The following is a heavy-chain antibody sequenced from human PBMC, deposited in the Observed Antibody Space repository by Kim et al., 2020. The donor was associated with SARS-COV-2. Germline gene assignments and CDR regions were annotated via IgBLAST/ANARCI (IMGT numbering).Heavy chain of an antibody. CDR3: VRGTPSAI. CDR1: GISVNSDY. V-gene: IGHV3-66*01. CDR2: IYGGDST. J-gene: IGHJ3*02. Sequence: GGSLRLSCAASGISVNSDYMSWVRQAPGKGPEWVSVIYGGDSTKYAESVRSRFAISRNNVKNILYLEMNWLRGDDTGIYYCVRGTPSAIWGQGTLVTVAS.